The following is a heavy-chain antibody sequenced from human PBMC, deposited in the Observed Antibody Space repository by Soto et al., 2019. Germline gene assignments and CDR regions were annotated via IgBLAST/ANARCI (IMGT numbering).Heavy chain of an antibody. CDR2: IYYSGST. D-gene: IGHD5-12*01. V-gene: IGHV4-30-2*05. CDR3: ARNSNWGYSGYPPKADSGGAVDY. CDR1: GGSISSGGYS. J-gene: IGHJ4*02. Sequence: SETLSLTCAVSGGSISSGGYSWSWIRQPPGKGLEWIGYIYYSGSTYYNPSLKSRVTISVDTSKNQFSLKLSSVTAADTAVYYCARNSNWGYSGYPPKADSGGAVDYWGQGTLVTVSS.